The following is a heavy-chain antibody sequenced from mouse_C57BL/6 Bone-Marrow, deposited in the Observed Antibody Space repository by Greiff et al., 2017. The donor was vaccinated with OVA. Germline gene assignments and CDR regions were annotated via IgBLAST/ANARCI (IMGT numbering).Heavy chain of an antibody. CDR3: ARYSSYHFDY. V-gene: IGHV1-54*01. CDR2: LNPGSGGT. CDR1: GYAFTNYL. Sequence: QVQLQQSGAELVRPGTSVKVSCKASGYAFTNYLIEWVKQRPGQGLEWIGVLNPGSGGTNYNEKFKGKATLTADKSSSTAYMQLSSLTSEDSAVYFCARYSSYHFDYWGQGTTLTVSS. D-gene: IGHD1-1*01. J-gene: IGHJ2*01.